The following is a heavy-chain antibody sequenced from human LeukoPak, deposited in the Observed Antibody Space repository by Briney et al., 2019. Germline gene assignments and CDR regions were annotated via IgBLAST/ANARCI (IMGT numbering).Heavy chain of an antibody. D-gene: IGHD5-24*01. CDR2: IGDGGGGT. CDR1: GFTVSSYD. J-gene: IGHJ2*01. CDR3: AKTIPYWYFDL. Sequence: SLRLSCAASGFTVSSYDMTWVRQAPGKGLEWVSSIGDGGGGTYADSVKGRFTISRDQSKNTLYLQMNSLRAEDTAIYYCAKTIPYWYFDLWGRGTLVTVSS. V-gene: IGHV3-23*01.